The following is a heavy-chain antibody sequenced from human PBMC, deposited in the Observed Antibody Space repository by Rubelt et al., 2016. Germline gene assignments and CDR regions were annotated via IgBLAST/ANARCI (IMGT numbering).Heavy chain of an antibody. CDR1: GGSITSSNYY. V-gene: IGHV4-39*01. CDR3: ASYYYGSRSGYHFLD. D-gene: IGHD3-10*01. J-gene: IGHJ4*02. Sequence: QLQLQESGPGLVKPSETLSLTCTVSGGSITSSNYYWSWIRQPPGKGLEWIGSIYYSGGTYYNPSLNRRVTISVETSKNQFSLRLSSVTAADTAVYFCASYYYGSRSGYHFLDWGQGTLVTVSS. CDR2: IYYSGGT.